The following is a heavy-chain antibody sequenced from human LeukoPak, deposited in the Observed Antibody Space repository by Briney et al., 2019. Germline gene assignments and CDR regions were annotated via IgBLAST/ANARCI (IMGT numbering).Heavy chain of an antibody. D-gene: IGHD3-22*01. CDR2: IIPIFGTA. CDR1: GGTFSSYA. J-gene: IGHJ4*02. CDR3: ARGPPYYYDSSGYYYFDY. Sequence: SVKVSCKASGGTFSSYAISWVRQAPGQGLEWMGGIIPIFGTANYAQKFQGRVTITTDESTSTAYMELSSLRSEDTAVYCCARGPPYYYDSSGYYYFDYWGQGTLVTVSS. V-gene: IGHV1-69*05.